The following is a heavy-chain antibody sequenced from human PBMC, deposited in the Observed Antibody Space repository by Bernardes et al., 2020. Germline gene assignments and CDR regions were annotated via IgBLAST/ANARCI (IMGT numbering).Heavy chain of an antibody. J-gene: IGHJ5*02. Sequence: SGPTLVKPTQTLTLTCTFSGFSLSTSGVGVGWIRQPPGKALEWLAPIYWDDDKRYSPSLKSRLTITKDTSKNQVVLTMTNMDPVDTATYYCAHTAPYYDFWSGYPPTNWFDPWGQGTLVTVSS. V-gene: IGHV2-5*02. CDR2: IYWDDDK. D-gene: IGHD3-3*01. CDR1: GFSLSTSGVG. CDR3: AHTAPYYDFWSGYPPTNWFDP.